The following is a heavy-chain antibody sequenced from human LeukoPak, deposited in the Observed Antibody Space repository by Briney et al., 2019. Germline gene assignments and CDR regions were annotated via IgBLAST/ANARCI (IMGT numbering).Heavy chain of an antibody. CDR1: GFTFSSYA. CDR2: ISSSDPGT. V-gene: IGHV3-23*01. Sequence: HPGGSLRLSCAASGFTFSSYAMSWVRQVPGKGLEWVSAISSSDPGTYHAASVRGRFTISRDNSKNSLYLQMNSLRAEDTAVYYCARGAYGSGSYGDNWFDPWGQGTLVTVSS. CDR3: ARGAYGSGSYGDNWFDP. D-gene: IGHD3-10*01. J-gene: IGHJ5*02.